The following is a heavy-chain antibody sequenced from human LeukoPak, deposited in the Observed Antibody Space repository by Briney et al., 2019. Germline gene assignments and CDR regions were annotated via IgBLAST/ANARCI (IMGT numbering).Heavy chain of an antibody. CDR1: GFTFSSYG. Sequence: GGSLRLSCAASGFTFSSYGMHWVRQAPGKGLEWVAVISYDGGNKYYADSVKGRFTISRDNSKNTLYLQMNSLRAEDTAVYYCARWELLQNAFDIWGQGTMVTVSS. CDR3: ARWELLQNAFDI. D-gene: IGHD1-26*01. CDR2: ISYDGGNK. V-gene: IGHV3-30*03. J-gene: IGHJ3*02.